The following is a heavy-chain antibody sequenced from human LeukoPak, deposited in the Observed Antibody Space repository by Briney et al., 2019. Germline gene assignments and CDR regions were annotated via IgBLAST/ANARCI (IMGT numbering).Heavy chain of an antibody. V-gene: IGHV3-9*01. Sequence: GGSLRLSCAASGFIFDDFSMFWVRQAPGKGLEWVSSITWHGRSTAYADSVRGRFSISRDNARNSLYLQMNSLRPEDTAFYYCTKATARRVPAARIDSWGQGTLVTVSS. J-gene: IGHJ4*02. CDR1: GFIFDDFS. CDR3: TKATARRVPAARIDS. CDR2: ITWHGRST. D-gene: IGHD6-13*01.